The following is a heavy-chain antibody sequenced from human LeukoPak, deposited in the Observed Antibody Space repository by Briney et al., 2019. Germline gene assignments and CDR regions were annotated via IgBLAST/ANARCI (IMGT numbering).Heavy chain of an antibody. J-gene: IGHJ4*02. Sequence: ASVKVSCKASGGTFSSYAISWVRQAPGQGLEWMGGIIPIFGTANYAQKFQGRVTMTRNTSISTAYMELSSLRSEDTAVYYCARGGYSSSWYVWGQGTLVTVSS. CDR2: IIPIFGTA. CDR1: GGTFSSYA. CDR3: ARGGYSSSWYV. V-gene: IGHV1-69*05. D-gene: IGHD6-13*01.